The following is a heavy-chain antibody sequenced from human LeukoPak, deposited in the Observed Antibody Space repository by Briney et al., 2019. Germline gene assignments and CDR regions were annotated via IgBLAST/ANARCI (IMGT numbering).Heavy chain of an antibody. J-gene: IGHJ4*02. CDR3: ANSPPRGHPVY. V-gene: IGHV3-53*01. CDR1: GFTVSNYY. Sequence: GGSLRLSCAASGFTVSNYYMSWVRQAPGKGLEWVSVIYSGGSTYYADSVKGRFTISRDNSKNTLYLQMNSLRAEDTAVYYCANSPPRGHPVYWGQGTLVTVSS. CDR2: IYSGGST.